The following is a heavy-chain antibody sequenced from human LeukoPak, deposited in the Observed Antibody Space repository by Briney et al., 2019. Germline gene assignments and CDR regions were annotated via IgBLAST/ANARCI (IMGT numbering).Heavy chain of an antibody. J-gene: IGHJ4*02. CDR3: ARDYADYVGYFFFDY. Sequence: GLSLRLSCAASGFIFNKYATNWVRQAPGKWLEWVSSISGGGETTLYADSAKGRFTISRDNSQNTLYLQTNSLRAEDTAVYYCARDYADYVGYFFFDYWGQGTLVTVSS. CDR2: ISGGGETT. V-gene: IGHV3-23*01. D-gene: IGHD4-17*01. CDR1: GFIFNKYA.